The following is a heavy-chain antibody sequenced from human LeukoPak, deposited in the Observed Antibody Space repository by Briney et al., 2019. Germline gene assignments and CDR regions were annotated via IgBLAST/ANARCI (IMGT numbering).Heavy chain of an antibody. CDR2: ISSSSSYT. CDR3: ASGAVYDSSGYYYFDY. D-gene: IGHD3-22*01. CDR1: GFTFSDYY. V-gene: IGHV3-11*03. J-gene: IGHJ4*02. Sequence: GGSLRLSCAASGFTFSDYYMSWIRQAPGKGLEWVSYISSSSSYTNYADSVKGRLTISRDNAKNSLYLQMNSLRAEDTAVYYCASGAVYDSSGYYYFDYWGQGTLVTVSS.